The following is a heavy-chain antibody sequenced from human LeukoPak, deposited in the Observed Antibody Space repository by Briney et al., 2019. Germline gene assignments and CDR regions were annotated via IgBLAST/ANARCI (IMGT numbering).Heavy chain of an antibody. J-gene: IGHJ4*02. CDR2: IWYDGSNK. V-gene: IGHV3-33*01. CDR1: GFTFSSYG. Sequence: GGSLRLSCAASGFTFSSYGMHCVRQAPGKGLEWVAVIWYDGSNKYYADSVKGRFTISRDNAKNSLYLQMNSLRAEDTAVYYCARGAYYYEDWGQGTLVTVSS. CDR3: ARGAYYYED.